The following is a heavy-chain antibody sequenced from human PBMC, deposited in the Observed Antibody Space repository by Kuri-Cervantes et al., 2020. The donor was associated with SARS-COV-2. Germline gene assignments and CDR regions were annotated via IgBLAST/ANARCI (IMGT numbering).Heavy chain of an antibody. J-gene: IGHJ4*02. Sequence: GGSLRLSCAASGFTFSSYWMSWVRQAPGKGLEWVANIKQDGSEKYYVDSVKGRFTISRDNAKNSLYLQMNSLRAEDTAAYYCARATNYYDSSGYSFSTGGCFDYWGQGTLVTVSS. CDR1: GFTFSSYW. CDR3: ARATNYYDSSGYSFSTGGCFDY. D-gene: IGHD3-22*01. V-gene: IGHV3-7*04. CDR2: IKQDGSEK.